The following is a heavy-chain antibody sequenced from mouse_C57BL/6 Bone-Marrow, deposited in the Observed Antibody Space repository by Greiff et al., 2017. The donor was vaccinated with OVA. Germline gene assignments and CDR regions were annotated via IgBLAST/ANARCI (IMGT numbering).Heavy chain of an antibody. V-gene: IGHV1-63*01. CDR3: ARGNFYGSSGYFDY. J-gene: IGHJ2*01. Sequence: VQLQQSGAELVRPGTSVKMSCKASGYTFTNYWIGWAKQRPGHGLEWIGDIYPGGGYTNYNEKFKGKATLTADKSSSTAYMQFSSLTSEDSAIYYCARGNFYGSSGYFDYWGQGTTLTVSS. CDR2: IYPGGGYT. CDR1: GYTFTNYW. D-gene: IGHD1-1*01.